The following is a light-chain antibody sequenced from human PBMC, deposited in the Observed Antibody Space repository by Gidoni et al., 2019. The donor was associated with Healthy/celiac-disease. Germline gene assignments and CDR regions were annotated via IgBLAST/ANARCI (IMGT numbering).Light chain of an antibody. V-gene: IGKV4-1*01. Sequence: DLVMTQSPDSLAVSLGERATINCKSSQSVLYASNNKNYLAWYEQRPGQPPKLLIYWASIRESGVPDRFSGSGSGTDFTLTISSLQAEDVAVYYCQQYYSTLLTFGGGTKVEIK. CDR2: WAS. CDR3: QQYYSTLLT. J-gene: IGKJ4*01. CDR1: QSVLYASNNKNY.